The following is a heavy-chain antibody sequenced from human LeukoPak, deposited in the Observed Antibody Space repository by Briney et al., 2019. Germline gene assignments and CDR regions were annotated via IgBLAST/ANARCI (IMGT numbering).Heavy chain of an antibody. CDR2: ISGDGDTT. V-gene: IGHV3-43*02. Sequence: GGFLRLSCAASGFTFDNYTMHWVRQAPGKGLEWVSLISGDGDTTYYADSVRGRFTISRDNTKNSLYLQMNTLRTEDTALYYCVVALSPWGQGTLVTVSS. CDR3: VVALSP. D-gene: IGHD5-12*01. CDR1: GFTFDNYT. J-gene: IGHJ5*02.